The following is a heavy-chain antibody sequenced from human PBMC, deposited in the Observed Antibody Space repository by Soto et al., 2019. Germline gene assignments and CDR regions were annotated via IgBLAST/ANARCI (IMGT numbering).Heavy chain of an antibody. V-gene: IGHV1-3*01. CDR3: ARRHSHDYYDRSGDVP. D-gene: IGHD3-22*01. Sequence: GASVKVSCKASGYTFTSYATHWVRQAPGQRPEWMGWINAGIGDIEYSEKFQGRVTITRDTSASTAYMELSSLRSEDTAVYYCARRHSHDYYDRSGDVPWGQGTQVTVSS. J-gene: IGHJ4*02. CDR2: INAGIGDI. CDR1: GYTFTSYA.